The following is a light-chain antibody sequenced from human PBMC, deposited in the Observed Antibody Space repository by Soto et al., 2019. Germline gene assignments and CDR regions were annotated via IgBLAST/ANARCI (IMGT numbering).Light chain of an antibody. J-gene: IGKJ2*01. CDR1: QDISNY. CDR2: AAS. Sequence: DVQLTQSPSFLSASLRDRVTITCRASQDISNYLGWYQQKPGEAPKLLIYAASTLQTGVPSRFSGSGSGTEFTLTISSLQPEDFATYYCQQLNFYPYTFGPGTYLDIK. CDR3: QQLNFYPYT. V-gene: IGKV1-9*01.